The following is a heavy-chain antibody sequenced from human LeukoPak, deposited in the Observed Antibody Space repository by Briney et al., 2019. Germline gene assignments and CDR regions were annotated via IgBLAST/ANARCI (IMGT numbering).Heavy chain of an antibody. CDR2: VIPMFGPA. CDR1: GGTFNSYG. J-gene: IGHJ4*02. Sequence: SVKVSCKAPGGTFNSYGISWVQQAPGQGLEWMEGVIPMFGPAKYAPKFQGRATMTTDASTSTAYMVLNSLRSEDTATYFCARGELGDRSSFAHFDSWGQGTLVTVSS. D-gene: IGHD3-22*01. CDR3: ARGELGDRSSFAHFDS. V-gene: IGHV1-69*05.